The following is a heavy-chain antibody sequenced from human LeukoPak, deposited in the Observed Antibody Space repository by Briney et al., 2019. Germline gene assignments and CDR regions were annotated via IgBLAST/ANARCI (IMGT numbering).Heavy chain of an antibody. V-gene: IGHV4-59*01. D-gene: IGHD6-19*01. CDR2: IYDSGST. CDR3: AREGGPSSGWYDY. CDR1: GGSISSYY. Sequence: SETLSLTCTVSGGSISSYYWSWIRQPPGKGLECIGYIYDSGSTNYNPSLKSRVTISVDTSKNQFSLKLSSVTAADTAVYYCAREGGPSSGWYDYWGQGTLVTVSS. J-gene: IGHJ4*02.